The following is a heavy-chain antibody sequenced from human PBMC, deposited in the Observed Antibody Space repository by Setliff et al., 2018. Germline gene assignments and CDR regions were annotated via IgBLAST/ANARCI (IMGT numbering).Heavy chain of an antibody. CDR1: GYTFTTYD. D-gene: IGHD1-26*01. Sequence: ASVKVSCKASGYTFTTYDINWVRQAPGQGLEWMGRINPNSGGTNYAQKFQGRVTMTRDTSISTAYMELSRLRSDDTAVYYCARVAVGAMGADYWGQGTLVTVSS. CDR2: INPNSGGT. J-gene: IGHJ4*02. V-gene: IGHV1-2*06. CDR3: ARVAVGAMGADY.